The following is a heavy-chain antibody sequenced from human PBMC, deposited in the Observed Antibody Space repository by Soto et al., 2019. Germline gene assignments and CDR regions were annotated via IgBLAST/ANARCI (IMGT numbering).Heavy chain of an antibody. Sequence: GWSLRLSCAVSGFTFSSSWMSWVRQAPGKGLEWVANIKEDGSEKDYVDPVKGRFTITRDNAKNSLYLQMNNLRAEDTAAYFCTRKRFGMDVWGQGTTVTAP. J-gene: IGHJ6*02. CDR3: TRKRFGMDV. CDR1: GFTFSSSW. CDR2: IKEDGSEK. V-gene: IGHV3-7*03.